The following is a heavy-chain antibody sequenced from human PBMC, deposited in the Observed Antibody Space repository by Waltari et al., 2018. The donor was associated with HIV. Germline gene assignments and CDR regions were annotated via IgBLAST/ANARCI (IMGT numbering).Heavy chain of an antibody. CDR3: AKDEAGAGSPEVWFDP. V-gene: IGHV3-23*01. Sequence: EMQLLESGGGLVQPGGSLILSGSASGSTFRSYAMHWVRQAPGKGLEWVSCISDSTGRTYYGDSVKGRFTISRDNSKNTLYLQMSSLRVEDTAIYYCAKDEAGAGSPEVWFDPWGQGTLVTVSS. CDR1: GSTFRSYA. D-gene: IGHD6-13*01. CDR2: ISDSTGRT. J-gene: IGHJ5*02.